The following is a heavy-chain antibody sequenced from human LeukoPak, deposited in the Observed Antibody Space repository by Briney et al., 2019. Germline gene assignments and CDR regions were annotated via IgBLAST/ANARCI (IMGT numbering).Heavy chain of an antibody. CDR1: GYSFTSYW. CDR3: ARSKWGTYDFWSGYSKSDNWFDP. V-gene: IGHV5-51*01. CDR2: IYPGDSDT. Sequence: GESLKISCKGSGYSFTSYWIGWVRQMPGKGLEWMGIIYPGDSDTRYSPSFQGQVTISVDKSISTAYLQWSSLRASDTAMYYCARSKWGTYDFWSGYSKSDNWFDPWGQGTLVTVSS. D-gene: IGHD3-3*01. J-gene: IGHJ5*02.